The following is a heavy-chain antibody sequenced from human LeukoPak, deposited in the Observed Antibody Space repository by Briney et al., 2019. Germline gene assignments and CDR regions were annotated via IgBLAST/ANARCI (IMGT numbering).Heavy chain of an antibody. Sequence: GGSLRLSCAASGFTFSSYAMSWARQAPGKGLEWVSTISGSGGSTYYADSVKGRFTVSRDNSKNTLYLQMNSLRAEDTAAYSFAKELWFLTSDSFDYWGQGTLVTVSS. CDR3: AKELWFLTSDSFDY. J-gene: IGHJ4*02. CDR1: GFTFSSYA. V-gene: IGHV3-23*01. CDR2: ISGSGGST. D-gene: IGHD3-10*01.